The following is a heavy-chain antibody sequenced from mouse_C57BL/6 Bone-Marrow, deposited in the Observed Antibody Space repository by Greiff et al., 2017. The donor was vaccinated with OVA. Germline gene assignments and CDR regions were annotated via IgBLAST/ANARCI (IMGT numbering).Heavy chain of an antibody. J-gene: IGHJ3*01. V-gene: IGHV14-4*01. CDR1: GFNIKDDY. CDR2: IDPGNGDT. Sequence: VQLQQSGAELVRPGASVKLSCTASGFNIKDDYMHWVKQRPEQGLEWIGWIDPGNGDTEYASKFQGKATITSDTSSYTAYLQLSSLTSEDTAVYYCTTFYDYDGFAYWGQGTLVTVSA. D-gene: IGHD2-4*01. CDR3: TTFYDYDGFAY.